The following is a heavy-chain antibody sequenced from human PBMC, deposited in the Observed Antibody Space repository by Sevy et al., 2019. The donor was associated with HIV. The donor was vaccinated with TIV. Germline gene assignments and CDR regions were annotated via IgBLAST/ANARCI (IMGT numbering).Heavy chain of an antibody. CDR1: GGSFSGYY. CDR2: INHSGST. V-gene: IGHV4-34*01. Sequence: GSLRLSCAVYGGSFSGYYWSWIRQPPGKGLEWIGEINHSGSTNYNPSLKSRVTISVDTSKNQFSLKLSSVTAADTAVYYCARDCSSTSCYEGYYYGMDVWGQGTTVTVSS. J-gene: IGHJ6*02. CDR3: ARDCSSTSCYEGYYYGMDV. D-gene: IGHD2-2*01.